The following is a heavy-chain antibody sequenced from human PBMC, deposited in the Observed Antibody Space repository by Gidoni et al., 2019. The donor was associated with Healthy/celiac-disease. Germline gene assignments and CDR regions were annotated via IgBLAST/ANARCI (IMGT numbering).Heavy chain of an antibody. V-gene: IGHV1-69*04. CDR2: IIPILGRA. D-gene: IGHD3-10*01. J-gene: IGHJ4*02. CDR1: GATFRRSA. Sequence: QVQLVQPGAAVEKPGSSVKAACKASGATFRRSAISWVRQAPGQGLEWMGRIIPILGRANYAQKFQGRVTITADKSTSTAYMELSSLRSEDTAVYYCARVGPSRGVKDRLFDYWGQGTLVTVSS. CDR3: ARVGPSRGVKDRLFDY.